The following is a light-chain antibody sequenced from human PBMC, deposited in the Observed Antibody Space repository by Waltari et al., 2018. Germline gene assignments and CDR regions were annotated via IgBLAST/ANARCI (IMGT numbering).Light chain of an antibody. CDR3: QQYYRGHT. Sequence: DIVMTQSPDSLAVSLGERATISCRSSQSVLSSSNNKNYLAWYQQKPGQPPKLLIYWASTRQPGISDRFSGSGSGTDFSLTITGLQAEDVAIYFCQQYYRGHTFGQGTKLEI. CDR1: QSVLSSSNNKNY. J-gene: IGKJ2*01. CDR2: WAS. V-gene: IGKV4-1*01.